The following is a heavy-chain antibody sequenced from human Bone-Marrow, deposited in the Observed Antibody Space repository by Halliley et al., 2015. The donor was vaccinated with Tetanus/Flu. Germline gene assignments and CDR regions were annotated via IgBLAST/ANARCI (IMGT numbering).Heavy chain of an antibody. Sequence: QLVQSGAEVKTPGASVKVSCKTSENTFANSVFHWVRQAPGQSLEWMGWINAGNGNPRYSQRFQDRVTITTDTSASTAYMEVSDLRYEDTAIYFCARVPRIAVAGLDYWGQGTLVTVSS. CDR1: ENTFANSV. J-gene: IGHJ4*02. CDR2: INAGNGNP. D-gene: IGHD6-19*01. CDR3: ARVPRIAVAGLDY. V-gene: IGHV1-3*01.